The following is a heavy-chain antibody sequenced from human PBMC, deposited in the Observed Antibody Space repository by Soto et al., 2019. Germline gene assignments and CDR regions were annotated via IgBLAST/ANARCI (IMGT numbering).Heavy chain of an antibody. Sequence: SETRFLTCTVSGGSISSSSYYWGWIRHPPGKGLEWIGSIYYSGSTYYSPSLKSRVTISVDTSKNQFSLKLSSVTAADTAVYYCATRYYYGSGSKNNWFDPWGQGTLVTVSS. CDR1: GGSISSSSYY. D-gene: IGHD3-10*01. J-gene: IGHJ5*02. CDR3: ATRYYYGSGSKNNWFDP. CDR2: IYYSGST. V-gene: IGHV4-39*01.